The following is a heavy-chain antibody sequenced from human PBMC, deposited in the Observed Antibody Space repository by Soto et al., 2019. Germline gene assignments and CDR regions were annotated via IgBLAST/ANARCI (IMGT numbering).Heavy chain of an antibody. Sequence: GASVKVACGASGYTFNNYGISWVRQGTGQGIEWMGGIPPIFGTANYAQKFQGRVTITADESTSTAYMELSSLRSEDTAVYYCARDRNNSFDPWGQGTLVTVSS. CDR3: ARDRNNSFDP. CDR1: GYTFNNYG. J-gene: IGHJ5*02. CDR2: IPPIFGTA. V-gene: IGHV1-69*13.